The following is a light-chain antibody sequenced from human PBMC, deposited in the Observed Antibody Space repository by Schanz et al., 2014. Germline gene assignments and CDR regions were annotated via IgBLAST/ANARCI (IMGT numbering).Light chain of an antibody. Sequence: QSALTQPRSVSGSPGQSVTISCTGTSSDVGGYNYVSWYQQHPGKAPKLMIYDVTKRPSGVPDRFSGSKSGSTASLTISGLQAEDEADYYCSSYTSSSTLVFGGGTKLTVL. CDR1: SSDVGGYNY. J-gene: IGLJ3*02. CDR2: DVT. CDR3: SSYTSSSTLV. V-gene: IGLV2-11*01.